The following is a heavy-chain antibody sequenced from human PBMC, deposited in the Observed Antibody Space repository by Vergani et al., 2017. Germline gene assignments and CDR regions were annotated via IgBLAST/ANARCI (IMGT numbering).Heavy chain of an antibody. CDR2: ISGSGGST. CDR3: AKAFTITIFVDYYYXMDV. CDR1: GFTFSSYA. Sequence: EVQLLESGGGLVQPGGSLRLSCAASGFTFSSYAMSWVRQAPGKGLEWVSAISGSGGSTYYADSVKGRFTISRDNSKNTLYLQMNSLRAEDTAVYYCAKAFTITIFVDYYYXMDVWGKGTTVTVSS. V-gene: IGHV3-23*01. D-gene: IGHD3-3*01. J-gene: IGHJ6*03.